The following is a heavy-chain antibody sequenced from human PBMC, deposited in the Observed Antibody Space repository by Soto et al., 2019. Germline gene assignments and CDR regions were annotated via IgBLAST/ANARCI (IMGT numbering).Heavy chain of an antibody. CDR3: ARSDRTPPYCSTTRCYIIYYYYYGMDV. J-gene: IGHJ6*02. D-gene: IGHD2-2*01. CDR2: ISYGGSNK. CDR1: GFTFSSYA. V-gene: IGHV3-30-3*01. Sequence: PGGSLRLSCAASGFTFSSYAMHWVRQAPGKGLEWVAVISYGGSNKYYADSVKGRFTISRDNSKNTLYLQMNSLRAEDTAVYYCARSDRTPPYCSTTRCYIIYYYYYGMDVWGQGTTATVSS.